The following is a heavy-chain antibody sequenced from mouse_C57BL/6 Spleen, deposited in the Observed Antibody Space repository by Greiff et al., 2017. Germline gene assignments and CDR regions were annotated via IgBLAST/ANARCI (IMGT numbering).Heavy chain of an antibody. Sequence: QVQLQQPGAELVKPGASVKLSCKASGYTFTSYWMQWVKQRPGQGLEWIGEIDPSDSYTNYNQKFKGKATLTVDTSSSTAYMQLSSLASEDSAVYYCARSRDYWGQGPSVTVSS. CDR3: ARSRDY. J-gene: IGHJ4*01. V-gene: IGHV1-50*01. CDR1: GYTFTSYW. CDR2: IDPSDSYT.